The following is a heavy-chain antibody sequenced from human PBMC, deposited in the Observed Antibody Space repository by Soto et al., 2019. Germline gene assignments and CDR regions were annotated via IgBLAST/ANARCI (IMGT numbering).Heavy chain of an antibody. CDR1: GFTFSSYA. V-gene: IGHV3-23*01. CDR3: AKMALDVVVPAAMDKDD. J-gene: IGHJ4*02. D-gene: IGHD2-2*01. Sequence: PGGSLRLSCAASGFTFSSYAMSWVRQAPGKGLEWVSAISGSGGSTYYADSVKGRFTISRDNSKNTLYLQMNSLRAEDTAVYYCAKMALDVVVPAAMDKDDWGQGTLVTVSS. CDR2: ISGSGGST.